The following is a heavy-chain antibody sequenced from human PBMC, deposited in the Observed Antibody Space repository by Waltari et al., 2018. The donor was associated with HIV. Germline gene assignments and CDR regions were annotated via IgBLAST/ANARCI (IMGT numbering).Heavy chain of an antibody. CDR1: GGSISSSGYS. CDR2: IYHSGST. D-gene: IGHD2-15*01. V-gene: IGHV4-30-2*01. Sequence: QLQLQESGSGLVKPSQTLSRPCAVSGGSISSSGYSWRWTRQPPGKGLEWIGYIYHSGSTYYNPSLKSRVTISVDRSKNQFSLKLSSVTAADTAVYYCARVPMVVTADWGQGTLVTVSS. J-gene: IGHJ4*02. CDR3: ARVPMVVTAD.